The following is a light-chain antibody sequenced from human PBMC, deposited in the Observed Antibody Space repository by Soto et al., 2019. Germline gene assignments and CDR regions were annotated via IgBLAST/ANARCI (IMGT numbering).Light chain of an antibody. CDR3: TSYGTTTTL. CDR2: EVS. J-gene: IGLJ3*02. Sequence: QSALTQPASMSGSPGQSITISCTGTSSDVGDYNYVSWYQQHPGKAPKLMIFEVSNRPSGVSNRFSGSKSGNTASLTISGLLAEDEADYYCTSYGTTTTLFGGGTKLTVL. V-gene: IGLV2-14*01. CDR1: SSDVGDYNY.